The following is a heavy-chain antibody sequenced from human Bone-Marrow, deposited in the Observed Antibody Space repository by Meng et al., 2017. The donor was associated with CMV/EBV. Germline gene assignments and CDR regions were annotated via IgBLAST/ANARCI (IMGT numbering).Heavy chain of an antibody. CDR3: ARDAWAPGDLSIVGATSYYGMDV. CDR2: ISAYNGNT. J-gene: IGHJ6*02. Sequence: ASVKVSCKASGYTFTSYGTSWVRQAPGQGLEWMGWISAYNGNTNYAQKLQGRVTMTTDTSTSTAYMELRSLRSDDTAVYYCARDAWAPGDLSIVGATSYYGMDVWGQGTTVTVSS. CDR1: GYTFTSYG. D-gene: IGHD1-26*01. V-gene: IGHV1-18*01.